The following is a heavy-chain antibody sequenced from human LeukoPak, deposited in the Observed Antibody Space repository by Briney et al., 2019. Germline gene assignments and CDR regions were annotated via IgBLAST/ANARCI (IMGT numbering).Heavy chain of an antibody. D-gene: IGHD3-10*01. V-gene: IGHV4-34*09. Sequence: PSETLSLTCAVYGGSFSGYYWSWIRQPPGKGLEWIGEINHSGSTNYNQSLRSRFSILLDNSKNPFSLRLNSVAAADTAVYYCARVGRVYYYGSGSYYPNWFAPWGQGTLVTVSS. CDR2: INHSGST. CDR3: ARVGRVYYYGSGSYYPNWFAP. J-gene: IGHJ5*02. CDR1: GGSFSGYY.